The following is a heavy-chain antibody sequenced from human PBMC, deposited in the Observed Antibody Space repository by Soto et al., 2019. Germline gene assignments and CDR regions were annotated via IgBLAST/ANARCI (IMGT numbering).Heavy chain of an antibody. D-gene: IGHD3-22*01. CDR3: AREGTYYYDSSGYYPLAW. V-gene: IGHV1-18*01. CDR2: ISPYNGHT. Sequence: ASVKVSCKASGYIFTSYGISWVRQAPGQWLEWMGWISPYNGHTNYAQKFQGRVTMTTDTPTSTAYMELRSLRSDDTAVYYCAREGTYYYDSSGYYPLAWWGQGSLVIVSS. J-gene: IGHJ4*02. CDR1: GYIFTSYG.